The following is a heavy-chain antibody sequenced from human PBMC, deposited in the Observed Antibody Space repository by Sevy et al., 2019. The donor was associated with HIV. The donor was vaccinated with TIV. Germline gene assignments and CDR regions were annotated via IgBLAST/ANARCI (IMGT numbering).Heavy chain of an antibody. Sequence: GGSLRLSCVASDLRNYWMHWVRQVPGKGLVWVSRMTQDGNIINYADSVKGRFIISRDNARNTLYLQMNSLRADDTAVYYCVRDFNGYSDYWGQGTLVTVSS. CDR3: VRDFNGYSDY. CDR1: DLRNYW. D-gene: IGHD3-22*01. J-gene: IGHJ4*02. V-gene: IGHV3-74*01. CDR2: MTQDGNII.